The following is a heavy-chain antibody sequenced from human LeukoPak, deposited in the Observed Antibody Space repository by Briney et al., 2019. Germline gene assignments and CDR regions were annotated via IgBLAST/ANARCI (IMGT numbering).Heavy chain of an antibody. CDR1: GYTFTSYD. CDR3: ARGYDISGYYYLV. V-gene: IGHV1-8*01. J-gene: IGHJ4*02. CDR2: MNPNSGNT. Sequence: GASVKVSCKASGYTFTSYDINWVRQATGQGLEWMGWMNPNSGNTGYAQKFQGRVTMTRNTSINTAYMELSSLRSEDAAVYYCARGYDISGYYYLVWGQGTLVTVSS. D-gene: IGHD3-22*01.